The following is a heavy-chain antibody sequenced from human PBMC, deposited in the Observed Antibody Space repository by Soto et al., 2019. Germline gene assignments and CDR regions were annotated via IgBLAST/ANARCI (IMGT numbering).Heavy chain of an antibody. D-gene: IGHD5-12*01. CDR3: ARSRMPYSDNEPSRD. CDR1: GLTFSGLGMKFSSYG. J-gene: IGHJ4*02. V-gene: IGHV3-33*01. CDR2: IGGTGSKE. Sequence: QVQLLESGGGVVQPGGSLRLSCGESGLTFSGLGMKFSSYGMEWVRQAPGKGLEWVALIGGTGSKEEYADPVKGRFTISRDNSKNTVYLQMSSLRVEDTAVYYCARSRMPYSDNEPSRDWGPGTLVTVS.